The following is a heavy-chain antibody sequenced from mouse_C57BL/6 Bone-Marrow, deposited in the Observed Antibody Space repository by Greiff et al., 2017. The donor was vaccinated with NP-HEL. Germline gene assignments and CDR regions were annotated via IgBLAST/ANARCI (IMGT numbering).Heavy chain of an antibody. CDR2: IDPSDSYT. Sequence: QVQLQQPGAELVMPGASVKLSCKASGYTFTSYWMHWVKQRPGQGLEWIGEIDPSDSYTNYNHKFKGKSTLTVDKSSSTAYMQLSSLTSEDSAVYYCARGITDYYGSDWYFDVWGTGTTVTVSS. J-gene: IGHJ1*03. CDR3: ARGITDYYGSDWYFDV. CDR1: GYTFTSYW. D-gene: IGHD1-1*01. V-gene: IGHV1-69*01.